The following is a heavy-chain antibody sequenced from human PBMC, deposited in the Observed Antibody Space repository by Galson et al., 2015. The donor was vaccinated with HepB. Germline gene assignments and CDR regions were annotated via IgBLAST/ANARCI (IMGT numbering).Heavy chain of an antibody. Sequence: SLRLSCAASGFTFSSYSMNWVRQAPGKGLEWVSSISSSRSYIYYADSVKGRFTVSRDNAKNSLYLQMNSLRAEDTAVYYCARMITFGGGGQKVGYYYYYYMDVWGKGTTVTVSS. CDR2: ISSSRSYI. J-gene: IGHJ6*03. V-gene: IGHV3-21*01. CDR1: GFTFSSYS. D-gene: IGHD3-16*01. CDR3: ARMITFGGGGQKVGYYYYYYMDV.